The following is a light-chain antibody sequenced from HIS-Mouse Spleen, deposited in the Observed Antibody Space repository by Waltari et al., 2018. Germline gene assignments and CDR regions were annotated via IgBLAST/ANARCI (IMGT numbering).Light chain of an antibody. CDR1: SSDVGGYNY. J-gene: IGLJ1*01. V-gene: IGLV2-8*01. CDR3: SSCAGSNNYV. CDR2: GVS. Sequence: QSALTQPPSASGSPGQSVTISCTGTSSDVGGYNYVAWYQQHPGKAPKLMFYGVSKRPSGVPDRFSGSKSGNTASLTVSGLQADDEADYYCSSCAGSNNYVFGTGTKVTVL.